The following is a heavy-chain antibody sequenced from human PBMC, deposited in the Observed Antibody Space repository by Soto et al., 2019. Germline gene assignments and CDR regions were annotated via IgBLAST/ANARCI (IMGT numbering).Heavy chain of an antibody. CDR2: SDTYNENA. J-gene: IGHJ5*02. CDR3: ARLKIHDYGDYVIWFDP. D-gene: IGHD4-17*01. CDR1: GYTFTDYD. V-gene: IGHV1-18*04. Sequence: ASVKVSCKSSGYTFTDYDITWVRQAPGQGLEWMGWSDTYNENANYAQKFRGRVTMTTDTSTSTAYMELRSLRSDDTAIYYCARLKIHDYGDYVIWFDPWGQGTLVTVSS.